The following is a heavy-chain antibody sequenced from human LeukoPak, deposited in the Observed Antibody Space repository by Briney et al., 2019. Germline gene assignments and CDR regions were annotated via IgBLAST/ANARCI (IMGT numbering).Heavy chain of an antibody. CDR1: GFTFSSYA. D-gene: IGHD3-10*01. CDR3: AKPSGGSGSYGDWFDP. V-gene: IGHV3-23*01. CDR2: ISGNGGST. J-gene: IGHJ5*02. Sequence: PGGSLRLSCAASGFTFSSYAMSWVRQAPGKGLEWVSAISGNGGSTYYADSVKGRFTISRDNSKNTLYLQMNSLRAEDTAVYYCAKPSGGSGSYGDWFDPWGQGTLVTVSS.